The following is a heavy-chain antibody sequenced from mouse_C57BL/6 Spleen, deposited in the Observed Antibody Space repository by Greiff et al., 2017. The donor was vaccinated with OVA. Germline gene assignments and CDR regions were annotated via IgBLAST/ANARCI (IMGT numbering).Heavy chain of an antibody. Sequence: EVQGVESGEGLVKPGGSLKLSCAASGFTFSSYAMSWVRQTPEKRLEWVAYISSGGDYIYYADTVKGRFTISRDNARNTLYLQMSSLKSEDTAMYYCTRDARWDRFAYWGQGTLVTVSA. J-gene: IGHJ3*01. V-gene: IGHV5-9-1*02. CDR2: ISSGGDYI. CDR3: TRDARWDRFAY. D-gene: IGHD4-1*01. CDR1: GFTFSSYA.